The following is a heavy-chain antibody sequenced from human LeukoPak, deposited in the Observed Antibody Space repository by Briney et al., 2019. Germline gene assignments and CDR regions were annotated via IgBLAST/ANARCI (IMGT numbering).Heavy chain of an antibody. D-gene: IGHD6-13*01. CDR1: GFTVSNNY. Sequence: AGGSLRLSCAASGFTVSNNYMSWVRQAPGKGLEGGSGINSGGSTYYADSVKGRFSISRDNSKNTLYLQMNSLRADDTAVYYCARWGAAAGLDYWGQGTLVTVSS. J-gene: IGHJ4*02. V-gene: IGHV3-66*01. CDR2: INSGGST. CDR3: ARWGAAAGLDY.